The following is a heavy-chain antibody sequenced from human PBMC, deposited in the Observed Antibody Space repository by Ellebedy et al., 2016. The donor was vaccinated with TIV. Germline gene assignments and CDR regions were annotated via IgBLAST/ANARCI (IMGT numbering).Heavy chain of an antibody. V-gene: IGHV3-30*04. CDR3: TRTAPFSSSSNDY. Sequence: GESLKISXVASGFTFSTYSMHWVRQAPGKGLEWVAIISYDGKNNYYADSVKGRFTISRDNSKNTVYLQVHSLRAEDTAIYYCTRTAPFSSSSNDYWGQGTLVTVSS. J-gene: IGHJ4*02. CDR1: GFTFSTYS. D-gene: IGHD6-6*01. CDR2: ISYDGKNN.